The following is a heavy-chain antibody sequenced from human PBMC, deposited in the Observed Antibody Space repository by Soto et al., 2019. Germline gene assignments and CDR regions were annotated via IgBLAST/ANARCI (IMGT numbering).Heavy chain of an antibody. Sequence: SETLSLTCAVYGGSFSGYYWSWIRQPPGKGLEWIGEINHSGSTNYNPSLKSRVTISVDTSKNQFSLKLSSVTAADTAVYYCARVRVAMATAYYYYGMDVRGQATTVTVSS. D-gene: IGHD5-18*01. CDR3: ARVRVAMATAYYYYGMDV. J-gene: IGHJ6*02. CDR2: INHSGST. V-gene: IGHV4-34*01. CDR1: GGSFSGYY.